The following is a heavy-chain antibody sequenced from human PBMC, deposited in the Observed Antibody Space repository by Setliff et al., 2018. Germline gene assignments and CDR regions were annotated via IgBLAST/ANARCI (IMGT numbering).Heavy chain of an antibody. V-gene: IGHV4-59*13. J-gene: IGHJ4*02. CDR3: ARQPSSGAYYNPRPYYFDP. D-gene: IGHD3-10*01. CDR1: SGSINSYY. Sequence: SETLSLTCTVSSGSINSYYWSWVRQSPGKGLEWIGFVHFGGDTNYNPSLKSRVTMSADTSNNQFSLNLRSVTAADTAVYFCARQPSSGAYYNPRPYYFDPWGQGTRVTVS. CDR2: VHFGGDT.